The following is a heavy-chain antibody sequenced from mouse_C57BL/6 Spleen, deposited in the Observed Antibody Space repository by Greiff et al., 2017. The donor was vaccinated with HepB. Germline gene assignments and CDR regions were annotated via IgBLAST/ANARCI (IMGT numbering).Heavy chain of an antibody. CDR2: IDPANGHT. D-gene: IGHD2-1*01. V-gene: IGHV14-3*01. CDR3: ATYGNYWYFDV. J-gene: IGHJ1*03. CDR1: GFNIRNTH. Sequence: VQLQQSVAELVRPGASVKLSCTASGFNIRNTHIHWLKQRPEQGLEWIGRIDPANGHTKYAPKFQGKATMLTDTSSNTAYLQLSSLTSEDTAFYYWATYGNYWYFDVWGTGTTVTVSS.